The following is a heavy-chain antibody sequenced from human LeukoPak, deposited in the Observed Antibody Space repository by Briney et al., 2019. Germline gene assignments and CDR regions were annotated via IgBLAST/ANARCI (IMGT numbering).Heavy chain of an antibody. V-gene: IGHV1-2*02. Sequence: GASVKVSCKASGYTFTGYYMHWVRQAPGQGLEWMGWINPNSGGTNYAQKFQGRVTMTRDTSISTAYMELSRLRSDGTAVYYCARDQVTVAGIDYWGQGTLVTVSS. CDR2: INPNSGGT. CDR3: ARDQVTVAGIDY. J-gene: IGHJ4*02. D-gene: IGHD6-19*01. CDR1: GYTFTGYY.